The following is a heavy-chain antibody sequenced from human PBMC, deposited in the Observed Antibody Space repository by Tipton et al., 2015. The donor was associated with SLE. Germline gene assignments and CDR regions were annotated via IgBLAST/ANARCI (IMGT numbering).Heavy chain of an antibody. D-gene: IGHD3-10*01. J-gene: IGHJ5*02. CDR1: GVSVTNYY. Sequence: LRLSCTVSGVSVTNYYWGWIRQPPGKGLEWIGYIYYTGDTNYNPSLKGRVTISVDTSNNQFSMRLGSVTTADTAVYYCARVGRTRGLGWFDPWGQGTLVTVSS. V-gene: IGHV4-59*02. CDR3: ARVGRTRGLGWFDP. CDR2: IYYTGDT.